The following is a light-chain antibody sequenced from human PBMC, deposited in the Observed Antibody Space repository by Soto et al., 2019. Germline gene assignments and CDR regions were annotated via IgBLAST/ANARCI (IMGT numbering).Light chain of an antibody. V-gene: IGKV1-39*01. Sequence: DIYMSQCSSSLYASIGDRVTITCRASQSISSYLNWYQQKPGKAPKLLIYAASSLQSGVPSRFSGSGSGTDFTLTISSLQPEDVATYYCQQSYSTPRTFGQGTKVDIK. CDR3: QQSYSTPRT. J-gene: IGKJ1*01. CDR2: AAS. CDR1: QSISSY.